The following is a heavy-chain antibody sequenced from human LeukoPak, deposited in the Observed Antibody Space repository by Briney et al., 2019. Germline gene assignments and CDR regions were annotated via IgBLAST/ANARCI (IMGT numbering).Heavy chain of an antibody. D-gene: IGHD4-23*01. CDR1: GYTFTSNY. V-gene: IGHV1-46*01. CDR2: ISPSGGST. Sequence: GASVKVSCKAFGYTFTSNYMHWVRQAPGQGPEWMGVISPSGGSTTYAQKFQGRVTLTRDMSTSTDYLELSSLRSKDTAVYYCARYYGDNSACDYWGQGTLVTVSS. CDR3: ARYYGDNSACDY. J-gene: IGHJ4*02.